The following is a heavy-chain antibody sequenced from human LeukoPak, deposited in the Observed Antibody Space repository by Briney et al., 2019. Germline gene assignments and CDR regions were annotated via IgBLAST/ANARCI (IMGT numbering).Heavy chain of an antibody. CDR1: GGTFSSYA. J-gene: IGHJ5*02. CDR3: ARAGWQLLYTNWFDP. Sequence: ASVKVSCKASGGTFSSYAISWVRQAPGQGLEWMGGIIPIFGTANYAQKFQGRVTITTDKSTSTAYMELSSLRSEDTAVYYCARAGWQLLYTNWFDPWGQGTLVTVSS. CDR2: IIPIFGTA. D-gene: IGHD6-6*01. V-gene: IGHV1-69*05.